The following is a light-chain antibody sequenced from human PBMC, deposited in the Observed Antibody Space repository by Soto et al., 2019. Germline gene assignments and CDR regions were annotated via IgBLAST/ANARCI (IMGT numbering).Light chain of an antibody. CDR2: EVT. J-gene: IGLJ2*01. Sequence: QSALTQPASVSGSPGQSITISCTGTGSDVGAYNYVSWYQQHPGKAPKLMIFEVTNRPSGVSNRFSGSKSGNTASLTISELQAEDEADYYCSSYTSNVAPVVFGGGTKLTVL. V-gene: IGLV2-14*01. CDR1: GSDVGAYNY. CDR3: SSYTSNVAPVV.